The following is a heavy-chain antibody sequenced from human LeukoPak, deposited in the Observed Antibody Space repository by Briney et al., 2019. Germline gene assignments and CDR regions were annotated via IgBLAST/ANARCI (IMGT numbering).Heavy chain of an antibody. J-gene: IGHJ5*02. CDR3: AREYGDSYNWFDP. CDR1: GGSISSYY. Sequence: PSETLSLTCTVSGGSISSYYWSWIRQPPGKGLEWIGYIYYSGSTYYNPSLKSRVTISVDTSKNQFSLKLSSVTAADTAVYYCAREYGDSYNWFDPWGQGTLVTVSS. V-gene: IGHV4-59*12. CDR2: IYYSGST. D-gene: IGHD4-17*01.